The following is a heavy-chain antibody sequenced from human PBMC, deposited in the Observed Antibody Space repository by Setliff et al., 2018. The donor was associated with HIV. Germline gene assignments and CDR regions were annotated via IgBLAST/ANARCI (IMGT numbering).Heavy chain of an antibody. CDR3: ARDFTYDYDSSGPG. CDR2: TIPIFGTA. J-gene: IGHJ4*02. CDR1: GGTSSSYA. Sequence: SVKVSCKASGGTSSSYAINWVRQAPGQGLEWMGGTIPIFGTANYPQKFQGRVAINADESTNTAYMELRSLRSEDTAVYYCARDFTYDYDSSGPGWGQGTLVTVSS. V-gene: IGHV1-69*13. D-gene: IGHD3-22*01.